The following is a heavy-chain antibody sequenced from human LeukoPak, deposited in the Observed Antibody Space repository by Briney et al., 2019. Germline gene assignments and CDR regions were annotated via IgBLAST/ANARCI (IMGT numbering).Heavy chain of an antibody. Sequence: GGSLRLSCAASGFIFSSYWMSWVRQAPGKGPEWVSYISSSGTTIYYAASVKGRFTISRDNAKNSLYLQINSLRAEDTAVYYCARPACSAGSCYGNFQHWGQGTVVTVSS. CDR1: GFIFSSYW. CDR3: ARPACSAGSCYGNFQH. D-gene: IGHD2-15*01. V-gene: IGHV3-48*03. CDR2: ISSSGTTI. J-gene: IGHJ1*01.